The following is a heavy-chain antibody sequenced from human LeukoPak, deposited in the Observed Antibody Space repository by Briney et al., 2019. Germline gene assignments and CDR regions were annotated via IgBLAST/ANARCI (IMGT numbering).Heavy chain of an antibody. V-gene: IGHV3-48*01. CDR2: INYNNSTI. CDR3: AREVYYYDSSGYYYSGGFGY. Sequence: PGGSLRLSCAASGVTFSTYNINWVRQAPGKGLERGSYINYNNSTIYYADSVKGRFTISRDNAKNSLYLQMNSLRAEDTAVYYCAREVYYYDSSGYYYSGGFGYWGQGTLVTVSS. CDR1: GVTFSTYN. J-gene: IGHJ4*02. D-gene: IGHD3-22*01.